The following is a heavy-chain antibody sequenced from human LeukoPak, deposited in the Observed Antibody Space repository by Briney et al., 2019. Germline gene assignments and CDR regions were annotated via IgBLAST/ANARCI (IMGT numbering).Heavy chain of an antibody. CDR3: ARGYDILTGSDY. CDR2: ISSSSSFT. CDR1: GFTFSDYY. D-gene: IGHD3-9*01. J-gene: IGHJ4*02. Sequence: PGGSLRLSCAASGFTFSDYYMSWIRQAPGKGLEWVSYISSSSSFTNYADSVKGRFTISRDNAKNSLYLQMNSLRAEDTAVYYCARGYDILTGSDYWGQGTLVTVSS. V-gene: IGHV3-11*03.